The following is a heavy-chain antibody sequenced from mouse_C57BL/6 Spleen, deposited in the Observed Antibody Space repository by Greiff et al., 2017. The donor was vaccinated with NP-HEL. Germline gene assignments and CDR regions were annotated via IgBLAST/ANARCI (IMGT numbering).Heavy chain of an antibody. D-gene: IGHD2-1*01. Sequence: LVESGASVKISCKASGYAFSSYWMNWVKQRPGKGLEWIGQIYPGDGDTNYNGKFKGKATLTADKSSSTAYMQLSSLTSEDSAVYFCARRVGNFYAMDYWGQGTSVTVSS. CDR1: GYAFSSYW. CDR2: IYPGDGDT. CDR3: ARRVGNFYAMDY. J-gene: IGHJ4*01. V-gene: IGHV1-80*01.